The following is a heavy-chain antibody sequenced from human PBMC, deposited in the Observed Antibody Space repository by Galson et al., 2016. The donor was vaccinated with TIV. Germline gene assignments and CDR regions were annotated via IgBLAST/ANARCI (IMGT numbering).Heavy chain of an antibody. J-gene: IGHJ4*02. D-gene: IGHD5-18*01. CDR2: ISASGDVA. CDR3: AGDVDTPLERAFAY. Sequence: SLRLSCAVSGFTFSTYAMTWVRQAPGKGPEWVSSISASGDVAIYSSSVKRRFTISRDNAKKSLYLQMNGLRGDDTAVYYCAGDVDTPLERAFAYWGQGTLVTVSS. V-gene: IGHV3-23*01. CDR1: GFTFSTYA.